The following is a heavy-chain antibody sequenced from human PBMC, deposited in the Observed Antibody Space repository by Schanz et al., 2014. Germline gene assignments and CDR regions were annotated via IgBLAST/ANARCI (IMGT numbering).Heavy chain of an antibody. CDR3: ARDGEAAAGCDY. Sequence: QVQLAQSGAEVKKPGSSVKVSCKASGGTFSSSTLSWVRQAPGQGLEWMGRIIPILDKTNYAQKFQGRVTMTADKSTSTVYMEVSGLRSEDTAVYYCARDGEAAAGCDYWGQGTLVTVSA. CDR2: IIPILDKT. D-gene: IGHD6-13*01. CDR1: GGTFSSST. V-gene: IGHV1-69*08. J-gene: IGHJ4*02.